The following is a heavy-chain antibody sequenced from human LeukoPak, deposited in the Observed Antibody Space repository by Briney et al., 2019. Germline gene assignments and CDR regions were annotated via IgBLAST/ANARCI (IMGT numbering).Heavy chain of an antibody. CDR3: ARENPSGYYNRPIDY. CDR2: IYYRGST. Sequence: PSETLSLTCTVSGGSISSDYWSWIRQPPGKGLEWIGYIYYRGSTNYNPSLKSRVTMSVDTSKNQFSLKLSSVTAADTAIYYCARENPSGYYNRPIDYWGQGTLVTVSS. V-gene: IGHV4-59*01. CDR1: GGSISSDY. J-gene: IGHJ4*02. D-gene: IGHD3-22*01.